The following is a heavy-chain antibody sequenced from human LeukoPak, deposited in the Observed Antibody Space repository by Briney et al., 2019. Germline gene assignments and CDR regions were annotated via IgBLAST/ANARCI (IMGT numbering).Heavy chain of an antibody. CDR2: IKQDGSEK. V-gene: IGHV3-7*01. CDR3: ARGQRSSSWYFDY. D-gene: IGHD6-13*01. CDR1: GFTFSSYW. Sequence: GGSLRLSCAASGFTFSSYWMHWVRQAPGKGLEWVANIKQDGSEKYYVDSVKGRFTISRDNAKNSLYLQMNSLRAEDTAVYYCARGQRSSSWYFDYWGQGTLVTVSS. J-gene: IGHJ4*02.